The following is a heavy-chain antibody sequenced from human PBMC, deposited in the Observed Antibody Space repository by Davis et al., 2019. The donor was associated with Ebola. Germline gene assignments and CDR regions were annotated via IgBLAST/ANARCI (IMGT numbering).Heavy chain of an antibody. CDR3: ASFLPSRYYYYYGMDV. CDR2: ISSSSSYI. V-gene: IGHV3-21*01. D-gene: IGHD3-3*01. CDR1: GFTFSSYN. J-gene: IGHJ6*02. Sequence: GESLKISCAASGFTFSSYNMNWVRQAPGKGLEWVSSISSSSSYIYYADSVKGRFTISRDNAKNSLYLQMNSLRAEDTAVYYCASFLPSRYYYYYGMDVWGQGTTVTVSS.